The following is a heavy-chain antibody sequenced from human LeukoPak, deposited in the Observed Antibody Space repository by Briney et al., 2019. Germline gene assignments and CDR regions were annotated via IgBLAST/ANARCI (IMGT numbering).Heavy chain of an antibody. J-gene: IGHJ6*02. CDR1: GYTFTSYY. Sequence: ASVKVSCKASGYTFTSYYMHWVRRAPGQGLDWVGIINPSAGSTTYAQKFQGRATMTRDTSTSTVYMELSSLRSEDTAVYYCARDFQGYYYYGMDVWGQGTTVTVS. V-gene: IGHV1-46*01. CDR2: INPSAGST. CDR3: ARDFQGYYYYGMDV.